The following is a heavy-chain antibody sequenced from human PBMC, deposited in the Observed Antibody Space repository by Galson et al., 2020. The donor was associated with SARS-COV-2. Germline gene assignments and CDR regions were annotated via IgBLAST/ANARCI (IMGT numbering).Heavy chain of an antibody. CDR2: ITDTGTT. V-gene: IGHV4-4*02. D-gene: IGHD3-22*01. CDR1: GDSVTTPNW. Sequence: SETLSLPCDVTGDSVTTPNWSTWVRQSPDNGQEWIGEITDTGTTNYNPSLKSRVTMPHDQSKNQFSLRLASVSDADTAIYYCAREWGQQMIVDSWGPGTLVTVSP. J-gene: IGHJ4*02. CDR3: AREWGQQMIVDS.